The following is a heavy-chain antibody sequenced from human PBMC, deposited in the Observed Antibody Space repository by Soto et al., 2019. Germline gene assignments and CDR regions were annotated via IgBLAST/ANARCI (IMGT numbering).Heavy chain of an antibody. CDR3: ARVAVRTSTGFWSSYGMDV. Sequence: QVQLVESGGGLVKPGGSLRLSCAASGFTFSDYYMSWIRQAPGKGLEWVSYISSSSSYINYADSVKGRFTISRDNAKNSLYLQMNSLRAEDTAVYYCARVAVRTSTGFWSSYGMDVWGQGTTVTVSS. V-gene: IGHV3-11*06. D-gene: IGHD3-3*01. J-gene: IGHJ6*02. CDR2: ISSSSSYI. CDR1: GFTFSDYY.